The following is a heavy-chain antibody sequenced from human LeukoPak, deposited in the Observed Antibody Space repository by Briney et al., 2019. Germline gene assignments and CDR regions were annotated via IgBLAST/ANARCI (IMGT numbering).Heavy chain of an antibody. CDR1: GGTFSSYA. Sequence: SVKVSCKASGGTFSSYAISWVLQAPGQGLEWMGGIIPIFSTANHAQNFQGRVTITSDESTSTAYMELSSLRSEDTAVYYCARVKDYDSSGYYSRWFDPWGQGTLVTVSS. V-gene: IGHV1-69*01. D-gene: IGHD3-22*01. CDR3: ARVKDYDSSGYYSRWFDP. CDR2: IIPIFSTA. J-gene: IGHJ5*02.